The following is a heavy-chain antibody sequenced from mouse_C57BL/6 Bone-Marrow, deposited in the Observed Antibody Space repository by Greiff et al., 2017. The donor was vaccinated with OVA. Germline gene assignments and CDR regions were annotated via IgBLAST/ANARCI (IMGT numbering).Heavy chain of an antibody. CDR2: IYPRSGNT. J-gene: IGHJ3*01. Sequence: QLQQSGAELARPGASVKLSCKASGYTFTSYGISWVKQRTGQGLEWIGEIYPRSGNTYYNEKFKGKATLTAEKSSSTAYMELRSLTSEDSAVYFCARRDNPWFAYWGQGTLVTVSA. CDR3: ARRDNPWFAY. D-gene: IGHD1-3*01. V-gene: IGHV1-81*01. CDR1: GYTFTSYG.